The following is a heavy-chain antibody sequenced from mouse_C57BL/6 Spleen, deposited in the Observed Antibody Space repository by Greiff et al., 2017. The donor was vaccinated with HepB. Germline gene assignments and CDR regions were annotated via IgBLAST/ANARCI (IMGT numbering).Heavy chain of an antibody. J-gene: IGHJ2*01. CDR3: ARIELYSFDY. D-gene: IGHD1-3*01. V-gene: IGHV1-22*01. Sequence: EVKLQESGPELVKPGASVKMSCKASGYTFTDYNMHWVKQSHGKSLEWIGYINPNNGGTSYNQKFKGKATLTVNKSSSTAYMELRSLTSEDSAVYYCARIELYSFDYWGQGTTLTVSS. CDR1: GYTFTDYN. CDR2: INPNNGGT.